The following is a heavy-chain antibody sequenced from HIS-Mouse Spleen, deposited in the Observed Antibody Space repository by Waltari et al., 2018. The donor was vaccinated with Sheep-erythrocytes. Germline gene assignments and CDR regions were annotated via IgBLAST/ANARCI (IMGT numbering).Heavy chain of an antibody. CDR3: ARRTYYDFWSGYYTDAFDI. CDR1: GYSFTSYW. J-gene: IGHJ3*02. V-gene: IGHV5-51*03. Sequence: EVQLVQSGAEVKKPGESLKISCKGSGYSFTSYWIGWVRQMPGKGLEWMGIIYPGDPDTSYRQSFQGQVTISADKSISTGYLQWSSLKASDTAMYYCARRTYYDFWSGYYTDAFDIWGQGTMVTVSS. CDR2: IYPGDPDT. D-gene: IGHD3-3*01.